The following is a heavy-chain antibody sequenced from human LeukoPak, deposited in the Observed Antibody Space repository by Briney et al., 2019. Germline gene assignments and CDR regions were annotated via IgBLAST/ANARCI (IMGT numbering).Heavy chain of an antibody. Sequence: GASVKVSCKASGYTFTSYYMHWVRQAPGQGLEWMGIINPSGGSTSCAQKFQGRVTMTRDTSTSTVYMELSSLRSEDTAVYYCARDNPITIFGVVTGKKSNWFDPWGQGTLVTVSS. CDR2: INPSGGST. D-gene: IGHD3-3*01. J-gene: IGHJ5*02. CDR1: GYTFTSYY. CDR3: ARDNPITIFGVVTGKKSNWFDP. V-gene: IGHV1-46*01.